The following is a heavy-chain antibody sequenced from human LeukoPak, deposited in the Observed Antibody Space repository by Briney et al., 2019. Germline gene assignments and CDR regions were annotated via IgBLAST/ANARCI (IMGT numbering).Heavy chain of an antibody. Sequence: TGGSLRLSCAASGFTFSSSAMSWVRQAPGKGLEWVSAISGIGGSTYYADSVKGRFTISRDNSKNTLYLQMNSLRAEDTAVYYCANLWELLRGMGYWGQGTLVTVSS. V-gene: IGHV3-23*01. CDR2: ISGIGGST. J-gene: IGHJ4*02. CDR3: ANLWELLRGMGY. D-gene: IGHD1-26*01. CDR1: GFTFSSSA.